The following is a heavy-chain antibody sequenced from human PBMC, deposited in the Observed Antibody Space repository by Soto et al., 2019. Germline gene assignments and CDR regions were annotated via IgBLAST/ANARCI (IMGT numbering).Heavy chain of an antibody. CDR3: AHGRVDTVLATEY. D-gene: IGHD5-18*01. CDR2: IYWDDDK. CDR1: GFSLSTNGVG. V-gene: IGHV2-5*02. Sequence: QITLKESGPTLLKPTQTLTLTCTFSGFSLSTNGVGVGWIRQPPGKALEWLALIYWDDDKRYSPSTKSRLTITTDTSKNQLVLTMTHMGPVHTATYCCAHGRVDTVLATEYWGQGILVTVSS. J-gene: IGHJ4*02.